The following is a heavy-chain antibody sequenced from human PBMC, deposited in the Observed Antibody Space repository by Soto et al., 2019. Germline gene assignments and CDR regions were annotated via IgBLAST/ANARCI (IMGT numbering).Heavy chain of an antibody. J-gene: IGHJ4*02. CDR2: MTGSGGTT. CDR1: GFTFSSYA. Sequence: GGSLRLSCAASGFTFSSYAMSWVRQAPGKGLEWVSGMTGSGGTTFYADSVKGRFTISRDNSKNTLYLQMNSLRAEDTAVYYCAKLGSYDFWSGYSGYWGQGTRVTV. V-gene: IGHV3-23*01. CDR3: AKLGSYDFWSGYSGY. D-gene: IGHD3-3*01.